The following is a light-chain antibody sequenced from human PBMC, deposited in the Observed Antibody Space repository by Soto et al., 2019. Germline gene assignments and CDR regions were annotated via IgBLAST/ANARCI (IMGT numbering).Light chain of an antibody. V-gene: IGKV1-5*03. CDR3: QQYNNYLCT. CDR2: KAS. J-gene: IGKJ1*01. CDR1: QSISSW. Sequence: DIQMTQSPSTLSASVGDRVTITCRASQSISSWLAWYQQKPWKAPKLLIYKASILESGVPSRFSGSGSGTEFTLTISSLQPDDFATYYCQQYNNYLCTFGQGTKVEIK.